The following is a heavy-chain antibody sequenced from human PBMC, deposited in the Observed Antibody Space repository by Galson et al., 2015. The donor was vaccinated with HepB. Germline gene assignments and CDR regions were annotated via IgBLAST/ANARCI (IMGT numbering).Heavy chain of an antibody. CDR3: AIDAYGSGSHSDY. CDR1: GFTFSNYA. D-gene: IGHD3-10*01. J-gene: IGHJ4*02. V-gene: IGHV3-23*01. Sequence: SLRLSCAASGFTFSNYAMSWVRQAPGKGLEWVSGISGSGDSTYHADSVKGRFTISRDNSKSTLYLLMNSLRAGDTAVYYCAIDAYGSGSHSDYWGQGTLVTVSS. CDR2: ISGSGDST.